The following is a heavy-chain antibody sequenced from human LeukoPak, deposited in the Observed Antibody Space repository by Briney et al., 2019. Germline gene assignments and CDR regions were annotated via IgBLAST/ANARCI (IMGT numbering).Heavy chain of an antibody. CDR3: AKNIRDQLLCGFNY. J-gene: IGHJ4*02. Sequence: GGSLRFSCPAPGFTFEAPAMSWVGQAQGKGLEWAAVITGGGESTYYADSVKGRFTISRDNSKKTLFLQVNSLRAEDTAVYFCAKNIRDQLLCGFNYWGQGIVVTVSS. CDR2: ITGGGEST. D-gene: IGHD2-2*01. V-gene: IGHV3-23*01. CDR1: GFTFEAPA.